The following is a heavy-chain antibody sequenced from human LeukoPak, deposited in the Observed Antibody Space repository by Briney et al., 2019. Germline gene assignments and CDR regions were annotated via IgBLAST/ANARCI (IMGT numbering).Heavy chain of an antibody. D-gene: IGHD6-19*01. CDR1: DGSITGYY. CDR2: VYYTGRT. CDR3: ARHSRGIAVAGTLDY. Sequence: SETLSLTCTVSDGSITGYYWSWIRQPPGKGLEWIAYVYYTGRTLYNPSLESRVTISVDTSKTQFSLKLSSVTAADTAVYYCARHSRGIAVAGTLDYWGQGTLVTVSS. V-gene: IGHV4-59*08. J-gene: IGHJ4*02.